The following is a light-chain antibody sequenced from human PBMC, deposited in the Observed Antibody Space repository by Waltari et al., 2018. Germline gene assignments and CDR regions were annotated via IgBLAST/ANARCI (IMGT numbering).Light chain of an antibody. V-gene: IGKV1-39*01. Sequence: DIQMTQSPSSLSASVGDTVTVTCRASQNIRTHLNWYQQKPATAPKLLIYGGTTLQRGVPSRVSGSASGTDFTLTVSNLQPDDCAIYFCQQSFSSPWTFGQGTRV. CDR2: GGT. CDR1: QNIRTH. J-gene: IGKJ1*01. CDR3: QQSFSSPWT.